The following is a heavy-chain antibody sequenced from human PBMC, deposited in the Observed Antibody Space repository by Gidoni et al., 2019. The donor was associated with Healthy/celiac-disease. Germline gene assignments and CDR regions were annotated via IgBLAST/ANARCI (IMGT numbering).Heavy chain of an antibody. CDR1: GFTFSSYA. Sequence: EVQLLESGGGLVQPGGSLRLSCAASGFTFSSYAMSWVRQAPGKGLAWVSAISGSGGSTYYADSVKGRFTISRDNSKNTLYLQMNSLRAEDTAVYYCAKPTNPLGVVIDSELDYWGQGTLVTVSS. CDR3: AKPTNPLGVVIDSELDY. D-gene: IGHD3-3*01. J-gene: IGHJ4*02. CDR2: ISGSGGST. V-gene: IGHV3-23*01.